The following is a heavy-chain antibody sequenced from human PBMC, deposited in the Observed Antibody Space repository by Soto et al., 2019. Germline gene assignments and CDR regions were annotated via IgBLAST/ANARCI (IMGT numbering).Heavy chain of an antibody. CDR2: ISYDGSNK. Sequence: QVQLVESGGGVVQPGRSLRLSCAASGFTFSSYGMHWVRQAPGKGLEWVAVISYDGSNKYYADSVKGRFTISRDNSKNTLYLQMNRLRAEDTAVYYCAKRWLTRTYDSSGYPIDYWGQGTLVTVSS. CDR1: GFTFSSYG. J-gene: IGHJ4*02. D-gene: IGHD3-22*01. CDR3: AKRWLTRTYDSSGYPIDY. V-gene: IGHV3-30*18.